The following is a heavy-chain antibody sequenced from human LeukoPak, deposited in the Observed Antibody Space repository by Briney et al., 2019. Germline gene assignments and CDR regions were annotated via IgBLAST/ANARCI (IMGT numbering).Heavy chain of an antibody. CDR2: IYYSGST. D-gene: IGHD2-2*02. CDR1: GGSISSGDYY. J-gene: IGHJ5*02. V-gene: IGHV4-30-4*01. Sequence: PSQTLSLTCTVSGGSISSGDYYWSWIRQPPGKGLEWIVYIYYSGSTYYNPSLKSRVTISVDTSKNQFSLKLSSVTAADTAVYYCARGDPRDQLLYGWFDPWGQGTLVTVSS. CDR3: ARGDPRDQLLYGWFDP.